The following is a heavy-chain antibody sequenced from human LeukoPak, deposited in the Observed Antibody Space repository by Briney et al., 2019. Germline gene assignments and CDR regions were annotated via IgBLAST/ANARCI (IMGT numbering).Heavy chain of an antibody. Sequence: PGGSLRLSCAASGFTFSNYWMTWVRQTPGKRLEWVANIKQDGSEEYYLDSVKGRFTISRDSAKNSLYLQMNSLRAEDTAVYYCVRDGRPGYSYADGWGQGTLVTVSS. CDR3: VRDGRPGYSYADG. CDR1: GFTFSNYW. D-gene: IGHD5-18*01. J-gene: IGHJ4*02. CDR2: IKQDGSEE. V-gene: IGHV3-7*01.